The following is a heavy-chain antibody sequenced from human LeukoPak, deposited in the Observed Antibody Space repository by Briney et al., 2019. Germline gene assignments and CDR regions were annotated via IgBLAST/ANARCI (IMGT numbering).Heavy chain of an antibody. J-gene: IGHJ6*03. Sequence: ASVKVSCKASGYTFTSYDINWVRQATGQGFEWMGWMNPNSGNTGYAQKFQGRVIMTRNTSISTAYMELSSLRSEDTAVYYCARFVVPAANYYYYYMDVWGKGTTVTVSS. CDR2: MNPNSGNT. D-gene: IGHD2-2*01. V-gene: IGHV1-8*01. CDR3: ARFVVPAANYYYYYMDV. CDR1: GYTFTSYD.